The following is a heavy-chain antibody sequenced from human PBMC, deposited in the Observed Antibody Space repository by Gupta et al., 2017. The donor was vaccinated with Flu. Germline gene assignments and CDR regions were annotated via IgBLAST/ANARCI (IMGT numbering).Heavy chain of an antibody. CDR3: AAEYTGSSNST. V-gene: IGHV4-39*01. Sequence: SIGTGSYYWGWVRQPPGKGLEWIGSIYYSGTTHDKPSLESRVTLSVDRSKNQFSLKLRFVNAADTAIYYCAAEYTGSSNSTWGQGTLFPVSS. CDR1: SIGTGSYY. CDR2: IYYSGTT. D-gene: IGHD6-6*01. J-gene: IGHJ4*02.